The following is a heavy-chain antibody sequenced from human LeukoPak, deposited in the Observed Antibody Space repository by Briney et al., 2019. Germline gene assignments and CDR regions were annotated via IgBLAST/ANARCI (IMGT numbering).Heavy chain of an antibody. Sequence: AASVKVSCKASGYTFTSYGISWVRQAPGQGLEWMGWISAYNGNTNYAQKLQGRVTMTTDTSTSTAYMELRSLRSDDTAVYYCARVITMIVVVIGVGPSYYYYMDVWGKGTTVTVSS. D-gene: IGHD3-22*01. J-gene: IGHJ6*03. V-gene: IGHV1-18*01. CDR3: ARVITMIVVVIGVGPSYYYYMDV. CDR1: GYTFTSYG. CDR2: ISAYNGNT.